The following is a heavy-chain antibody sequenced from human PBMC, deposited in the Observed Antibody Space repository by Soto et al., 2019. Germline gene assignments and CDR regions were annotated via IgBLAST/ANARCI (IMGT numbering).Heavy chain of an antibody. CDR3: ARGATSYYYGSGSAPFDY. J-gene: IGHJ4*02. V-gene: IGHV1-69*06. Sequence: SVKVSCKASGGTFSSYAISWVRQAPGQGLEWMGGIIPIFGTANYAQKFQGRVTITADKSTSTAYMELSSLRSEDTAVYYCARGATSYYYGSGSAPFDYWGQGTLVTVSS. D-gene: IGHD3-10*01. CDR2: IIPIFGTA. CDR1: GGTFSSYA.